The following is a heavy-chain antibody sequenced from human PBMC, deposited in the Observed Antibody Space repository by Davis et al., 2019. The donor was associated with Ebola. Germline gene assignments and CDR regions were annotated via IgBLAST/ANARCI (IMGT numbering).Heavy chain of an antibody. D-gene: IGHD3-3*01. CDR1: GFTFSSYS. CDR3: VKDTVVVRFLEWSTMGV. V-gene: IGHV3-48*02. Sequence: GESLKISCAASGFTFSSYSMNWVRQAPGKGLEWVSYISSSSSTIYYADSVKGRFTISRDNAKNSLYLQMNSLRDEDTAVYYCVKDTVVVRFLEWSTMGVWGQGTTVTVSS. J-gene: IGHJ6*02. CDR2: ISSSSSTI.